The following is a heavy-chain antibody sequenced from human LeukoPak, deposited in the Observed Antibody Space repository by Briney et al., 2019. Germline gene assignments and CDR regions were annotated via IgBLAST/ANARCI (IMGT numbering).Heavy chain of an antibody. J-gene: IGHJ4*02. V-gene: IGHV1-46*01. Sequence: EASVKVSCKASGDTFTRYDFYWVRQAPGQGLEWMGRITPRGGSTNYAQKFRGRVTMTSDTSTSTIYMELSSLRSEDTAVYYCAKMGKTYYDFWSGSNTRGPFDYWGQGTLVTVSS. CDR2: ITPRGGST. CDR3: AKMGKTYYDFWSGSNTRGPFDY. D-gene: IGHD3-3*01. CDR1: GDTFTRYD.